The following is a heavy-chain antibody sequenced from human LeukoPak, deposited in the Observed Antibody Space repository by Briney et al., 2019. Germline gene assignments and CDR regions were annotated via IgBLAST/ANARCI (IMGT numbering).Heavy chain of an antibody. Sequence: GGSLRLTCAASGFTFSSYGMHWVRQAPGKGLEWVAFIRYDGGNKYYADSVKGRFTISRDNSKNTLYLQMNSLRAEDTAVYYCANLLAYCGGDCLFDYWGQGTLVTVSS. J-gene: IGHJ4*02. CDR2: IRYDGGNK. CDR1: GFTFSSYG. V-gene: IGHV3-30*02. D-gene: IGHD2-21*02. CDR3: ANLLAYCGGDCLFDY.